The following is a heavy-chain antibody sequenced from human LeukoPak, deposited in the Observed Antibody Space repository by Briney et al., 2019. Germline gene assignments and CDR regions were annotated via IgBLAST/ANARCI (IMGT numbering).Heavy chain of an antibody. V-gene: IGHV3-11*01. J-gene: IGHJ4*02. Sequence: GGSLRLSCAASGFTFSDYYISWIRQAPGKGLEWVSYISSSGSPIYYADSVKGRFTISRDNSKNTLYLQMNSLRAEDTAVYYCARESASYDILTGYYPQYYFDYWGQGTLVTVSS. CDR2: ISSSGSPI. CDR1: GFTFSDYY. D-gene: IGHD3-9*01. CDR3: ARESASYDILTGYYPQYYFDY.